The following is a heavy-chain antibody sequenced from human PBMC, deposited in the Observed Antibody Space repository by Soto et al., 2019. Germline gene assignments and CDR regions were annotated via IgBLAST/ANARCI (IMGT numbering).Heavy chain of an antibody. CDR2: IKQDGSEK. D-gene: IGHD3-10*01. Sequence: EVQLVESGGGLVQPGGSLRLSCPASGFTFSSYWMSWVRQAPGKGLEWVANIKQDGSEKYYVDSVKGRFTISRDNAKNSLYLQMNSLRAEDTAVYYCARDLREVRAFDIWGQGTMVTVSS. CDR1: GFTFSSYW. V-gene: IGHV3-7*01. CDR3: ARDLREVRAFDI. J-gene: IGHJ3*02.